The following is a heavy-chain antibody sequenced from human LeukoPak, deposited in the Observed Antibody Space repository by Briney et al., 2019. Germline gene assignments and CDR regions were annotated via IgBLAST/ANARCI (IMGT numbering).Heavy chain of an antibody. CDR3: ARDTVYCSGGSCYSRWFNP. Sequence: GASVKVSCKASGYTFTDYYIHWVRQAPGQGLEWMGGIIPIFGTANCAQKFQGRVTITADESTSTAYMELSSLRSEDTAVYYCARDTVYCSGGSCYSRWFNPWGQGTLVTVSS. D-gene: IGHD2-15*01. V-gene: IGHV1-69*13. CDR2: IIPIFGTA. J-gene: IGHJ5*02. CDR1: GYTFTDYY.